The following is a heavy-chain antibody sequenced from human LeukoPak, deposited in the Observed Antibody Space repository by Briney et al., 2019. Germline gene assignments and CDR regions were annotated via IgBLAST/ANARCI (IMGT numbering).Heavy chain of an antibody. Sequence: GGSLRLSCAASGFTFSSYSMNWVRQAPGKGLEWVAVISYDGSNKYYADSVKGQFTISRDNSKNTLYLQMNSLRAEDTAVHYCAKDGSFDSSGYEWGLFDYWGQGTLVTVSS. V-gene: IGHV3-30*18. CDR3: AKDGSFDSSGYEWGLFDY. CDR1: GFTFSSYS. D-gene: IGHD3-22*01. CDR2: ISYDGSNK. J-gene: IGHJ4*02.